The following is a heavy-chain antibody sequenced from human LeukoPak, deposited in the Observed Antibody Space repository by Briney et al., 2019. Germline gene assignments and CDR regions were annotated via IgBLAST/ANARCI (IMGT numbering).Heavy chain of an antibody. CDR3: ARDPLGIYSGYELDWFDP. V-gene: IGHV4-39*07. D-gene: IGHD5-12*01. CDR1: GGSISSSSYY. CDR2: IYYSGST. J-gene: IGHJ5*02. Sequence: SETLSLTCTVSGGSISSSSYYWGWIRQPPGKGLEWIGSIYYSGSTYYNPSLKSRFTISVDTSKNQFSLKLSSVTAADTAVYYCARDPLGIYSGYELDWFDPWGQGTLVTVSS.